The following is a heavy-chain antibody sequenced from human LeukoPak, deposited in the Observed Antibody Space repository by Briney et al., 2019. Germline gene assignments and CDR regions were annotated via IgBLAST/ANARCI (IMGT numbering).Heavy chain of an antibody. D-gene: IGHD3-22*01. V-gene: IGHV3-9*01. J-gene: IGHJ4*02. CDR1: GFTFDDSA. CDR3: VKDLGFSMIVPRGFHY. Sequence: GRSLRLSCAASGFTFDDSAMHWVRRAPGKGLEWVSGISWSSDNFGYADSVKGRFTISRDNAKKSLYLEMNGLRAEDTAMYYCVKDLGFSMIVPRGFHYWGQGTLVSVSS. CDR2: ISWSSDNF.